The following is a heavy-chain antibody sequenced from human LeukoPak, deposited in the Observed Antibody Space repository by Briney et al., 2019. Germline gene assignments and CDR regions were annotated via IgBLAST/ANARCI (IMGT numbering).Heavy chain of an antibody. J-gene: IGHJ4*02. V-gene: IGHV3-11*01. CDR2: ISSSGNAI. D-gene: IGHD1-26*01. CDR3: ARVYSGGFSPFDY. CDR1: GFTVSSNY. Sequence: GGSLRLSCAASGFTVSSNYMSWVRQAPGKGLEWVSYISSSGNAIYYADSVKGRFTISRDNGKNSLYLQMNSLRAEDTALYYCARVYSGGFSPFDYWGQGTLVTVSS.